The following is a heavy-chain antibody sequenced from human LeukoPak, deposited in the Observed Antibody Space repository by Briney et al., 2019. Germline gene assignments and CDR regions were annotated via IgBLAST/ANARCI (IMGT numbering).Heavy chain of an antibody. Sequence: SETLSLTCTVSGGSISSYYWSWIRQPPGKGLEWIGYIYYSGSTNYNPSLKSRVTISVDTSKNQFSLKLSSVTAADTAVYYCAKGPPSSLLSGRRFLDHWGQGTLVTVSS. CDR2: IYYSGST. D-gene: IGHD6-25*01. J-gene: IGHJ4*02. CDR3: AKGPPSSLLSGRRFLDH. V-gene: IGHV4-59*01. CDR1: GGSISSYY.